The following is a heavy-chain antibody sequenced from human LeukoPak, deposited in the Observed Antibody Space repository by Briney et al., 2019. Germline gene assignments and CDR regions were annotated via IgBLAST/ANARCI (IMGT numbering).Heavy chain of an antibody. J-gene: IGHJ4*02. Sequence: QPGGSLRLSCAASGFTFSSYAMSWVRQAPGKGLEWVSAISGSGGSTYYADSVKGRFTISRDNSKNTLYLQMNSQRAEDTAVYYCAKDENEYSGYRDWGQGTLVTVSS. CDR3: AKDENEYSGYRD. CDR2: ISGSGGST. V-gene: IGHV3-23*01. D-gene: IGHD5-12*01. CDR1: GFTFSSYA.